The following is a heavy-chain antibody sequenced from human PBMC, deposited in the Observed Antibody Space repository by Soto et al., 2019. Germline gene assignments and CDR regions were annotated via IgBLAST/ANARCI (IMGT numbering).Heavy chain of an antibody. J-gene: IGHJ4*02. V-gene: IGHV5-51*01. CDR1: GYSISSYW. D-gene: IGHD3-3*01. CDR2: IFPDDSDT. CDR3: TRGGVATRTFDY. Sequence: GESLKISCKASGYSISSYWIAWVRQMPGQGLEWMGIIFPDDSDTRYSPSFQGQVTISADKSISTAYVQWSSLKASDTAMYYCTRGGVATRTFDYWGQGTLVTVSS.